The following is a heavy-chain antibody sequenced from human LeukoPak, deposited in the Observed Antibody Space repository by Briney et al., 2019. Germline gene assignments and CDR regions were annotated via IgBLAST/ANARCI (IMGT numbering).Heavy chain of an antibody. D-gene: IGHD6-13*01. CDR2: IRYNGNNQ. Sequence: GGSLRLSSAASGFTFNNYGMPWVRQAPGKGLEWVAFIRYNGNNQYYADSVKGRFTISRDNSKNTLYLQMNSLRAEDTAVYYCARDRGKAAAAFGYWGQGTLVTVSS. J-gene: IGHJ4*02. CDR3: ARDRGKAAAAFGY. V-gene: IGHV3-30*02. CDR1: GFTFNNYG.